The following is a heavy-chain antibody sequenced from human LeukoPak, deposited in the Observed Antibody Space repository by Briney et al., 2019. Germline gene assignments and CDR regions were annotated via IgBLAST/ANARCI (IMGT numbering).Heavy chain of an antibody. CDR3: VRGVSSGFDP. V-gene: IGHV1-2*02. CDR1: GYTFTDYY. D-gene: IGHD3-10*01. CDR2: IDPNSVKT. Sequence: ASVKVPCKASGYTFTDYYIHWVRQAPGQGLEYMGWIDPNSVKTNYAQKFRGRVTMTRDTSITTAYMELTRLRPDDTAVYYCVRGVSSGFDPWGQGTTVTVSS. J-gene: IGHJ6*02.